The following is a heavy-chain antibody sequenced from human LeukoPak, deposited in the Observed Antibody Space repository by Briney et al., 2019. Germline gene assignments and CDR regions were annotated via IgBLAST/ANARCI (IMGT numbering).Heavy chain of an antibody. CDR2: MYYSGST. V-gene: IGHV4-30-4*01. J-gene: IGHJ5*02. D-gene: IGHD3-22*01. CDR3: ARPYYYDSRVDP. CDR1: GGSISSGDYY. Sequence: PSQTLSLTCTVSGGSISSGDYYWSWIRQPPGKGPEWIGYMYYSGSTYYNPSLKSRVTISLDTSKNQFSLKLSSVTAADTAVYYCARPYYYDSRVDPWGQGTLVTVSS.